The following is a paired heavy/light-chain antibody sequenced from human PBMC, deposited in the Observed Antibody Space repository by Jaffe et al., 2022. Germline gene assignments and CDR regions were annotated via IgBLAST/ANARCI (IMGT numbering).Light chain of an antibody. CDR3: QQYYSNPLT. CDR2: WAS. CDR1: QSVLYKSNNKNY. Sequence: DIVMTQSPDSLAVSLGERAAINCKSSQSVLYKSNNKNYLAWYQQKPGQPPKLLIYWASTRESGVPDRFSGSGSGTDFTLTISSLQAEDVAVYYCQQYYSNPLTFGGGTKVEIK. J-gene: IGKJ4*01. V-gene: IGKV4-1*01.
Heavy chain of an antibody. CDR1: GYSINSGYY. V-gene: IGHV4-38-2*01. Sequence: QVQLQESGPGLVKPSETLSLTCAVSGYSINSGYYWGWIRQPPGKGLEWIGSIYRSGNTYYNPSLRSRVTISLDTSKNQFSLIVSSVTAADTAVYYCAARIFEYISFAYWGRGTLVTVSS. CDR2: IYRSGNT. CDR3: AARIFEYISFAY. D-gene: IGHD6-6*01. J-gene: IGHJ4*02.